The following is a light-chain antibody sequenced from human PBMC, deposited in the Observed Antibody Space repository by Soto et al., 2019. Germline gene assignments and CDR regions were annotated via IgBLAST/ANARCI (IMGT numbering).Light chain of an antibody. CDR3: MPALQTTYT. V-gene: IGKV2-28*01. Sequence: DIVMTQSPLSLPVTPGEPASISCRSSQSLLHSNGYNYLDWYLQKPGQSPQLLIYLGSNRASGVPDRFSGSGSGTDFTLKISRVEAEDVGVYYCMPALQTTYTFGQGTKLEIK. CDR1: QSLLHSNGYNY. CDR2: LGS. J-gene: IGKJ2*01.